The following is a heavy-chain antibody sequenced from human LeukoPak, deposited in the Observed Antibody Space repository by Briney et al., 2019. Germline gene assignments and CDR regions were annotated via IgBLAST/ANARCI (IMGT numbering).Heavy chain of an antibody. V-gene: IGHV5-51*01. J-gene: IGHJ2*01. Sequence: GESLKISCKGSEYRFTSYWIGWVRQMPGKGLEWMGIIYPGDSDTRYSPSFQGQVTISADKSISTAYLQWSSLKASDTAMYYCARQGSVYCSGGSCYSNWYFDLWGRGTLVTVSS. CDR1: EYRFTSYW. CDR2: IYPGDSDT. CDR3: ARQGSVYCSGGSCYSNWYFDL. D-gene: IGHD2-15*01.